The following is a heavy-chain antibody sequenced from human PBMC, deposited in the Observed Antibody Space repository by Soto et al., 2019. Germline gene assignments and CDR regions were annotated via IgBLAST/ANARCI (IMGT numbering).Heavy chain of an antibody. CDR1: GFTLNTYG. V-gene: IGHV3-33*07. Sequence: PGGSLRLSCAASGFTLNTYGMYWVRQAPGKGLEWVAVSWYDGTNKDYADSVKGRFTISRDNSRNTLYLQMNSLRAEDTAVYYXARGYPLWSPYFYYYMDVWGQGTTVTV. D-gene: IGHD5-18*01. CDR3: ARGYPLWSPYFYYYMDV. J-gene: IGHJ6*03. CDR2: SWYDGTNK.